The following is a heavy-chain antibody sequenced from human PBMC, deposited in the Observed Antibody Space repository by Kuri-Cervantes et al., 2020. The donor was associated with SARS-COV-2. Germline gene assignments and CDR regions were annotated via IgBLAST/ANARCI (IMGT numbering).Heavy chain of an antibody. CDR1: RYTFTSYY. V-gene: IGHV1-46*01. Sequence: SVHVSCKASRYTFTSYYMHWVRQAPGQGLEWIGIINPSGGSTSYAQKFQGRVTMTRDTTTSTVYMELSSLRSEATAVYYCAREGRNIDYYYGMDVWGQGTTVTVSS. D-gene: IGHD1-14*01. J-gene: IGHJ6*02. CDR2: INPSGGST. CDR3: AREGRNIDYYYGMDV.